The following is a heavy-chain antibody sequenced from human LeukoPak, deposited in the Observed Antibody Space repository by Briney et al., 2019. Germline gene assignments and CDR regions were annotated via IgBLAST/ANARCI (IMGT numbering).Heavy chain of an antibody. Sequence: GGSLRLSCAASGFSFITYNMDWVRQAPGKGLEWVSSISSTSSYIYYADSVKGRFTISRDNAKNSLYLQMNSLRAEDTAVYYCARVHGGPFDYWGQGTLVTVSS. CDR2: ISSTSSYI. J-gene: IGHJ4*02. CDR1: GFSFITYN. CDR3: ARVHGGPFDY. V-gene: IGHV3-21*01. D-gene: IGHD3-16*01.